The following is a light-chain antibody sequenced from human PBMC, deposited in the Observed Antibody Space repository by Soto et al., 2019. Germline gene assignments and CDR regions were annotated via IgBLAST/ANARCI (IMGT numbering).Light chain of an antibody. Sequence: DIVMTHSPDSLAMSLGESSTINCKSIQTVLDSFNNKDYLTWYQQKPGQPPKLLIYWASTREFGVPDRFSGSGSGTDFTLTISSLQAEDVAVYYCQQYYSTPRTFGHGTKVDI. CDR2: WAS. CDR1: QTVLDSFNNKDY. CDR3: QQYYSTPRT. V-gene: IGKV4-1*01. J-gene: IGKJ1*01.